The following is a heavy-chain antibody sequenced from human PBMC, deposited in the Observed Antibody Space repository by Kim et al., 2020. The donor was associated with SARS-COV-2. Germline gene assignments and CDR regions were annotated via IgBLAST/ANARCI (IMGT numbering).Heavy chain of an antibody. Sequence: DSVKGRFTISRDNSKNTLYLQMNSLRAEDTAVYYCAKLGITMATVYYFDYWGQGTLVTVSS. J-gene: IGHJ4*02. D-gene: IGHD3-10*01. CDR3: AKLGITMATVYYFDY. V-gene: IGHV3-23*01.